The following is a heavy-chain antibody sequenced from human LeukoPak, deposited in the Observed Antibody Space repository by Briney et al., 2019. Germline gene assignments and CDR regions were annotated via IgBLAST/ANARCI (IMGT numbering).Heavy chain of an antibody. CDR3: ARASAMTTVPKGAFDI. D-gene: IGHD4-17*01. V-gene: IGHV4-39*07. J-gene: IGHJ3*02. CDR2: IYYSGST. Sequence: SETLSLTCTVSGGSISSSSYYWGWIRQPPGKGLEWIGSIYYSGSTYYNPSLKSRVTISVDTSKNQFSLKLSSVTAADTAVYYCARASAMTTVPKGAFDIWGQGTMVTVSS. CDR1: GGSISSSSYY.